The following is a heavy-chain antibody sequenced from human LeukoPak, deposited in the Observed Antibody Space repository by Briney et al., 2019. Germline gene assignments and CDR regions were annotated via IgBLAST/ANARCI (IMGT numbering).Heavy chain of an antibody. D-gene: IGHD2-15*01. Sequence: SVKVSCKASGYTFTSYGISWVRQAPGQGLEWMGWIIPIFGTANYAQKFQGRVTITADESTSTAYMELSSLRSEDTAVYYCARALVYCSGGSCYSDFDYWGQGTLVTVSS. V-gene: IGHV1-69*13. CDR2: IIPIFGTA. J-gene: IGHJ4*02. CDR3: ARALVYCSGGSCYSDFDY. CDR1: GYTFTSYG.